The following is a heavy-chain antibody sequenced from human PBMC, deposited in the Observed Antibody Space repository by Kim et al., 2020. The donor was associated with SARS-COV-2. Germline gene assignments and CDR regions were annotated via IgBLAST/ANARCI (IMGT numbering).Heavy chain of an antibody. J-gene: IGHJ4*02. CDR1: GFTFTASW. V-gene: IGHV3-7*01. Sequence: GGSLRLSCAASGFTFTASWMNWVRQAPGKGLEWVATISRDGRAGFYLDSVKGRFTISRDNAKNSLYLQMNSLRAEDTAVYYCATYSRANDYWGQGTLVTV. D-gene: IGHD1-26*01. CDR2: ISRDGRAG. CDR3: ATYSRANDY.